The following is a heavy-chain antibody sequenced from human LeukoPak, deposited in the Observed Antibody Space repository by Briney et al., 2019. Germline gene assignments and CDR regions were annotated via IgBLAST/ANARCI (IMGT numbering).Heavy chain of an antibody. CDR2: IYHDGST. CDR1: GGSISSNNW. CDR3: ARDRGGYTYSHDY. V-gene: IGHV4-4*02. Sequence: PSETLSLTCTVSGGSISSNNWWIWVRQSPEKGLEWIGEIYHDGSTNYNPSLKSRVTISMDKSKNQLSLKLNFVTAADTAVYYCARDRGGYTYSHDYWGQGTLVTVSS. D-gene: IGHD5-18*01. J-gene: IGHJ4*02.